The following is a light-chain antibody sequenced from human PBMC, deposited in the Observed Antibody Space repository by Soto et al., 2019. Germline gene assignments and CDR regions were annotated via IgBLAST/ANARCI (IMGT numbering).Light chain of an antibody. V-gene: IGLV2-14*03. J-gene: IGLJ1*01. CDR1: SSDVGGYNY. Sequence: QSALTQPASVSGSPGQSITISCTGTSSDVGGYNYVSWYQQHPGKAPKLIIYDVSNRPSGVSYRFSGSKSGNTASLTISGLQAEDEADYYCSSYTSSSTFYVFGTGTKVTVL. CDR2: DVS. CDR3: SSYTSSSTFYV.